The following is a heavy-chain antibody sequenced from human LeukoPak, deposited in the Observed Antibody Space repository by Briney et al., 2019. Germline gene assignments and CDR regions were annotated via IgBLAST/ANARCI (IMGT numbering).Heavy chain of an antibody. Sequence: PSQTLSLTCAVSGGSISSGGYSWSWIRQPPGTGLEWIGYIYHSGSTYYNPSLKSRVTISVDRSKNQFSLKLSSVTAADTAVYYCARGYDYAGYWGQGTLVTVSS. V-gene: IGHV4-30-2*01. CDR1: GGSISSGGYS. D-gene: IGHD3-3*01. CDR2: IYHSGST. CDR3: ARGYDYAGY. J-gene: IGHJ4*02.